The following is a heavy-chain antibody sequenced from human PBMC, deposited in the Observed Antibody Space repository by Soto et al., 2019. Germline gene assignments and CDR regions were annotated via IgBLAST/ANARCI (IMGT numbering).Heavy chain of an antibody. CDR1: GGTFSSYA. J-gene: IGHJ6*02. V-gene: IGHV1-69*06. CDR2: IIPIFGTA. Sequence: GASVKVSCKASGGTFSSYAISWVRQAPGQGLEWMGGIIPIFGTANYAQKFQGRVTITADKSTSTAYTELSSLRSEDTAVYYCASRYSSGWYEGMDVWGQGTTVTVSS. D-gene: IGHD6-19*01. CDR3: ASRYSSGWYEGMDV.